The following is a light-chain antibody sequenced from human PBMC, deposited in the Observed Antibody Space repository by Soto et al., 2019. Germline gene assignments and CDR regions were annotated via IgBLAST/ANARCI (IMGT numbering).Light chain of an antibody. Sequence: EIVLTQSPGTLSLSPGERATLSCRASQSVSSSYLAWYQQKPGQAPRLLIYDASNRATGIPARFSGSGSGTDFTLTISSLEPEDFAVYYCQQRSNWPGTFGQGTKVEIK. CDR3: QQRSNWPGT. CDR2: DAS. V-gene: IGKV3D-20*02. J-gene: IGKJ1*01. CDR1: QSVSSSY.